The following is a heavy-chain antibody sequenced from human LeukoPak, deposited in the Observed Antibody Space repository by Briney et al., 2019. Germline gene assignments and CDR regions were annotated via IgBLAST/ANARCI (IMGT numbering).Heavy chain of an antibody. CDR1: GGSISSYY. V-gene: IGHV4-4*07. CDR3: AREGVVPAASYFDY. Sequence: PSETLSLTCTVSGGSISSYYWSWIRQPAGKGLEWIGRIYTSGSTNYNPSLKSRVTMSVDTSKNQFSLKLSSVTAADTAVYYCAREGVVPAASYFDYWGQGTLVTVSS. D-gene: IGHD2-2*01. CDR2: IYTSGST. J-gene: IGHJ4*02.